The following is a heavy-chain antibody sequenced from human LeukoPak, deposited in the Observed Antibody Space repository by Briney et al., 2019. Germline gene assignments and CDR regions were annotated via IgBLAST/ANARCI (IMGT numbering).Heavy chain of an antibody. CDR1: GGPISSYY. CDR3: ARVPTYDYVWGSYRYSPDPFFDY. J-gene: IGHJ4*02. CDR2: IYYSGST. Sequence: SETLSLTCTVSGGPISSYYWSWIRQPPGKGLEWIGYIYYSGSTNYNPSLKSRVTISVDTSKNQFSLKLSSVTAADTAVYYCARVPTYDYVWGSYRYSPDPFFDYWGQGTLVTVSS. D-gene: IGHD3-16*02. V-gene: IGHV4-59*01.